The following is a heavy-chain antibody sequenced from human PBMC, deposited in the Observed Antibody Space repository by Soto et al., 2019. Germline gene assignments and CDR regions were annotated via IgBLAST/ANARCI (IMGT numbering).Heavy chain of an antibody. CDR1: GLSVSWEY. D-gene: IGHD5-18*01. Sequence: EVQLVESGGGLFQPGASLRISCAGSGLSVSWEYISWVRQPPGKGLEWVSIIYRGGGTYYADSAKGRCIIPRDASKNMVFLQVNNLRAEDTATYYCARRDDSEAFDIWGQGTTVTVSS. CDR3: ARRDDSEAFDI. CDR2: IYRGGGT. V-gene: IGHV3-53*01. J-gene: IGHJ3*02.